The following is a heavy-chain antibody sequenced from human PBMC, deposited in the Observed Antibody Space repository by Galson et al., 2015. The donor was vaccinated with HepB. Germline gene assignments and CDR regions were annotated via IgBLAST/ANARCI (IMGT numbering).Heavy chain of an antibody. D-gene: IGHD2-2*01. CDR2: IKQDGSEK. Sequence: SLRLSCAASGFTFSSYWMSWVRQAPGKGLEWVANIKQDGSEKYYVDSVKGRFTISRDNAKNSLYLQMNSLRAEDTAVYYCARDSRVVPAAMEGFDYWGQGTLVTVSS. CDR3: ARDSRVVPAAMEGFDY. J-gene: IGHJ4*02. CDR1: GFTFSSYW. V-gene: IGHV3-7*03.